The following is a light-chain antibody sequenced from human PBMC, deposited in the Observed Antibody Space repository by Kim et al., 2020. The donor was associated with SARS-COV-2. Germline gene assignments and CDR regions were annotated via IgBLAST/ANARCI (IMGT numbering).Light chain of an antibody. CDR2: NNN. CDR3: QSYDNSLSGSGV. V-gene: IGLV1-40*01. Sequence: VTISCTGSSSNSGAGSDVHWYQQLPGTAPTLLIYNNNNRPSGVPDRFAGSKSATSASLAITGLQAEDEADDYCQSYDNSLSGSGVFGGGTQLTVL. CDR1: SSNSGAGSD. J-gene: IGLJ3*02.